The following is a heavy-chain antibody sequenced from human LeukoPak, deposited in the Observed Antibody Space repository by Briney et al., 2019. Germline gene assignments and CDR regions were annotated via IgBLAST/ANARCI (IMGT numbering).Heavy chain of an antibody. CDR3: AILRTAVAAPLDY. D-gene: IGHD6-19*01. Sequence: GGSLRLSCAASGFTFSSYSMHWVRQAPGKGLEWVSYISSSGSTIYYADSVKGRFTISRDNAKNSLYLQMNSLRAEDTAVYYCAILRTAVAAPLDYWGQGTLVTVSS. CDR2: ISSSGSTI. J-gene: IGHJ4*02. V-gene: IGHV3-48*03. CDR1: GFTFSSYS.